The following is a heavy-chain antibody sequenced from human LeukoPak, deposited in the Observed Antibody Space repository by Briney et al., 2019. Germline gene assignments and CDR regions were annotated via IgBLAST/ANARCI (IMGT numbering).Heavy chain of an antibody. D-gene: IGHD2-21*01. V-gene: IGHV3-23*01. CDR3: ARLVIPSHSRWFDP. J-gene: IGHJ5*02. CDR2: ISQGGETP. Sequence: GGSLRLSCAASGFIFNNYAMSWVRQAPGKGLEWVSTISQGGETPYYADTVKGRFTISRDNSRNTLYLQINNLSAEGTAVYYCARLVIPSHSRWFDPWGQGTLVTVSS. CDR1: GFIFNNYA.